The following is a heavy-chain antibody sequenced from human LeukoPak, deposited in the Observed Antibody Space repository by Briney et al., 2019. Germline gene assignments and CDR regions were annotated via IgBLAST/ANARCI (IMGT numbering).Heavy chain of an antibody. V-gene: IGHV4-39*02. CDR1: GGSLSSSSYY. CDR2: MYYSGAP. J-gene: IGHJ2*01. D-gene: IGHD5-12*01. CDR3: ARRGIYWYFDL. Sequence: SETLSLTCTVSGGSLSSSSYYWGWIRQPPGKGLEWIGSMYYSGAPYYNPSLKSRLSISVDTSKNHFSLRLTSVTAADTAVYYCARRGIYWYFDLWGRGTLVTVSS.